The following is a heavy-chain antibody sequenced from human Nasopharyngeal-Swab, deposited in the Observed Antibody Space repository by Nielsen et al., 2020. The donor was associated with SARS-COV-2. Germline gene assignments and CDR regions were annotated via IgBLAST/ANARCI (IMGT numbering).Heavy chain of an antibody. CDR2: IISILGIA. D-gene: IGHD2-8*01. J-gene: IGHJ4*02. CDR3: ASLIGYCTNGVCSSG. Sequence: WVRQAPGQGLEWMGRIISILGIANYAQKLQGRVTITADKSTSTAYMELSSLRSEDTAVYYCASLIGYCTNGVCSSGWGQGTLVTVSS. V-gene: IGHV1-69*02.